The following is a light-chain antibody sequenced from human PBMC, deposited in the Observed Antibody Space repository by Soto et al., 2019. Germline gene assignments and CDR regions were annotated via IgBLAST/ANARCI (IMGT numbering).Light chain of an antibody. Sequence: QSALTQPPSASGSPGQSVTISCTGTSSDVGGYNYVSWYQQHPGKAPKLMIFEVNKRPSGVPDRFSGSKSGNTASLTVSGLQAEDEADYYCCAYVSSNTLLFGGGTKLTVL. CDR2: EVN. V-gene: IGLV2-8*01. CDR1: SSDVGGYNY. CDR3: CAYVSSNTLL. J-gene: IGLJ3*02.